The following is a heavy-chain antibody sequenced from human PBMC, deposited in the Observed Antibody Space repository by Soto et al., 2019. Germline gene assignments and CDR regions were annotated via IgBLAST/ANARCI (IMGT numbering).Heavy chain of an antibody. D-gene: IGHD6-13*01. CDR1: SGSFSTYY. Sequence: QVQLQESGPGLVKASETLSLTCTVSSGSFSTYYWRWIRQPAGKGLEWIGRIYSTGSTLYNPSLKSRITMSVDTSKNQFSLKLSSVTAADTAVYYCAGGAAADYFDYWGQGTLVTVSS. V-gene: IGHV4-4*07. J-gene: IGHJ4*02. CDR3: AGGAAADYFDY. CDR2: IYSTGST.